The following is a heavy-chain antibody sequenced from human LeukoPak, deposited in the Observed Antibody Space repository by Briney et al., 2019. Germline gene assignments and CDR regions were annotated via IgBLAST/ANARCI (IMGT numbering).Heavy chain of an antibody. D-gene: IGHD5/OR15-5a*01. V-gene: IGHV3-9*01. J-gene: IGHJ6*03. CDR1: GFTFDDYA. CDR2: ISWNSGSI. Sequence: PGGSLRLSCAASGFTFDDYAMHWVRQVPGKGLEWVSGISWNSGSIGYADSVKGRFTISGDNAKKSLHLQMNSLRTEDTALYYCAKDTGSTPGAHYYYYMDVWGKGTTVTISS. CDR3: AKDTGSTPGAHYYYYMDV.